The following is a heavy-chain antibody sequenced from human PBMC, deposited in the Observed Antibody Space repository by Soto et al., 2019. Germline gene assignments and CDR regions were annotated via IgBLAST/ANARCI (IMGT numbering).Heavy chain of an antibody. CDR2: IWYDGSNK. V-gene: IGHV3-33*01. CDR3: AGDGGCRDGYTVGCNWFDP. Sequence: QVQLVESGGGVVQPGRSLRLSCAASGFTFSSYGMHWVRQAPGKGLEWVAVIWYDGSNKYYADSVKGRFTISRDNSKNSLYLQMNSLRAEVMGVYYCAGDGGCRDGYTVGCNWFDPRGQGSRVHVFS. CDR1: GFTFSSYG. D-gene: IGHD5-12*01. J-gene: IGHJ5*02.